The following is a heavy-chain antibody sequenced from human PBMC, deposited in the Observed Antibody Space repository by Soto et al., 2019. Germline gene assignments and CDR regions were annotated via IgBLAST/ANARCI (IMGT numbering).Heavy chain of an antibody. CDR1: GDGFTSCG. D-gene: IGHD5-18*01. V-gene: IGHV1-18*04. J-gene: IGHJ4*02. CDR3: ARDSRGYSYGNFDY. Sequence: ASVEVSWEACGDGFTSCGSSWVRQAPGQGLEWMGWISAYNGNTNYAQKLQGRVTMTTDTSTSTAYMELRSLRSDDTAVYYCARDSRGYSYGNFDYWGQGTLVTVSS. CDR2: ISAYNGNT.